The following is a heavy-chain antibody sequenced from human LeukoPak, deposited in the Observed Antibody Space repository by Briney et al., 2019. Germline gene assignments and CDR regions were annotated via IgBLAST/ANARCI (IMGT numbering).Heavy chain of an antibody. CDR1: GGSISSSSYY. Sequence: SETLSLTCTVSGGSISSSSYYWGWNRQPPGKGLEWIGSIYYSGSTYYNPSLKSRVTISVDTSKNQFSLKLSSVTAADTAVYYCAGHTVTSTLGAYWGQGTLVTVSS. CDR2: IYYSGST. J-gene: IGHJ4*02. V-gene: IGHV4-39*01. CDR3: AGHTVTSTLGAY. D-gene: IGHD4-17*01.